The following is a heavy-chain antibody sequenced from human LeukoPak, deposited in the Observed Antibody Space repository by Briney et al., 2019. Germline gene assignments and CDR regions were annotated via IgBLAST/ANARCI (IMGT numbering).Heavy chain of an antibody. V-gene: IGHV3-7*01. J-gene: IGHJ3*02. CDR3: ARDFNPLYSGTYYDAFDI. CDR1: GFTFSSDW. D-gene: IGHD1-26*01. CDR2: IKHDGSKK. Sequence: GGSLRLSCAASGFTFSSDWMTWVRQAPGKGLEWVANIKHDGSKKYYVDSVKGRFTISIDTAKNSLYLQMDSLRAEDTAVYYCARDFNPLYSGTYYDAFDIWGQGTMVTVSS.